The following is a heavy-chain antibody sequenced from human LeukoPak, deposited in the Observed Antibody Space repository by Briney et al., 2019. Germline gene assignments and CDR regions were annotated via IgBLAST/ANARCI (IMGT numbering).Heavy chain of an antibody. D-gene: IGHD2-2*01. J-gene: IGHJ4*02. CDR2: ISSSSSYI. V-gene: IGHV3-21*01. CDR3: ARGGEEALSKIVVVPAATDY. CDR1: GFTFSSYS. Sequence: GGSLRLSCAASGFTFSSYSMNWVRQAPGKELEWVSSISSSSSYIYYADSVKGRFTISRDNAKNSLYLQMNSLRAEDTAVYYCARGGEEALSKIVVVPAATDYWGQGTLVTVSS.